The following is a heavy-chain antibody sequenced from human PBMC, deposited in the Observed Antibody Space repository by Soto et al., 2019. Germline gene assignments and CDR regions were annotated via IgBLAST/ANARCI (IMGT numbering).Heavy chain of an antibody. J-gene: IGHJ2*01. CDR2: ISSSSGSTI. CDR1: GFTFSYYE. V-gene: IGHV3-48*03. D-gene: IGHD2-2*01. Sequence: GGSLRLSCAASGFTFSYYEMNWVRQAPGKGLEWVSYISSSSGSTIYYADSVKGRFTISRDNTKNSLYLQMNSLRAEDTAVYYCARLCSSTSFYPPRYWYFDLWGRGPLVTVSS. CDR3: ARLCSSTSFYPPRYWYFDL.